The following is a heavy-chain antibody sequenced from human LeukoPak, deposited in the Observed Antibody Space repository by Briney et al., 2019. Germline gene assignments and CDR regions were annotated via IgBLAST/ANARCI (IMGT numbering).Heavy chain of an antibody. J-gene: IGHJ4*02. CDR1: GYSFSTYT. D-gene: IGHD6-19*01. CDR2: INAGNGNT. CDR3: ARDLYQAGISSGWTPFDY. V-gene: IGHV1-3*01. Sequence: ASVKVSCKASGYSFSTYTMNWVRQAPGQRLEWMGWINAGNGNTKYSQKFQGRVTITRDTSASTAYMELSSLRSEDTAVYYCARDLYQAGISSGWTPFDYWGQGTLVTVSS.